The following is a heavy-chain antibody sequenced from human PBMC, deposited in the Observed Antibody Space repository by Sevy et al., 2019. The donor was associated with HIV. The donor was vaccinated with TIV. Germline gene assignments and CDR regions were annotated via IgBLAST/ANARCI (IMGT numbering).Heavy chain of an antibody. D-gene: IGHD1-26*01. CDR1: GFTFSIYD. CDR2: INTVGDT. Sequence: GGSLRLSCAASGFTFSIYDMHWVRQATGKGLEWVSAINTVGDTYYPGSVKGRFTISRENAKNSLYLQMNSLRAEDTAVYYCARGALSGSYGGPLDYWGQGTLVTVSS. V-gene: IGHV3-13*01. J-gene: IGHJ4*02. CDR3: ARGALSGSYGGPLDY.